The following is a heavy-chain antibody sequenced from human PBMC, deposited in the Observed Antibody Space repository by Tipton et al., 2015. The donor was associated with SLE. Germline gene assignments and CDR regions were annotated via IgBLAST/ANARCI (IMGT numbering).Heavy chain of an antibody. J-gene: IGHJ3*01. Sequence: GSLRLSCAASGFTFNRYAMIWVRQAPGKGLEWVSGISDDGSATYYAASVKGRFTISRDNSKNTLDLQMNSLRAEDKALYYCAKSLFLTISWGVIDVWGQGTMVTVSS. V-gene: IGHV3-23*01. CDR1: GFTFNRYA. CDR2: ISDDGSAT. D-gene: IGHD2/OR15-2a*01. CDR3: AKSLFLTISWGVIDV.